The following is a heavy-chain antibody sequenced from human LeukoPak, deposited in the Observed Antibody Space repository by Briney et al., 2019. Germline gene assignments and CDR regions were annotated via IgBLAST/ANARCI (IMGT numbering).Heavy chain of an antibody. V-gene: IGHV3-30*03. CDR1: GFTFSSYG. CDR2: ISYDGSNK. D-gene: IGHD6-13*01. J-gene: IGHJ6*02. CDR3: ATWGSSSSPLPDMDV. Sequence: GRSLRLSCAASGFTFSSYGMHWVRQAPGKGLEWVAVISYDGSNKYYADSVKGRFTISRDNSKNTLYLQMNSLRAEDTAVYYCATWGSSSSPLPDMDVWGQGTKVAVSS.